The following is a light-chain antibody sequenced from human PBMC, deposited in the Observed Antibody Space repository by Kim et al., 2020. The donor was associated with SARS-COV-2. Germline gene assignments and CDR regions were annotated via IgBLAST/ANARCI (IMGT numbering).Light chain of an antibody. V-gene: IGLV1-44*01. CDR2: TNN. Sequence: VLTQPPSASGTPGQRVTISCSGGSSNIGSNTVSWYQQLPATAPKLLIYTNNQRPSGVPDRFSGSKSGTLASLAISGLQSADEADYYCATWDDSLNGWVFGGGTQLTVL. CDR1: SSNIGSNT. J-gene: IGLJ3*02. CDR3: ATWDDSLNGWV.